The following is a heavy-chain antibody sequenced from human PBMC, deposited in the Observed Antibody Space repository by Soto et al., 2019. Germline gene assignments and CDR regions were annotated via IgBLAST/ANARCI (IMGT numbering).Heavy chain of an antibody. CDR2: SHVIGNT. V-gene: IGHV4-59*01. CDR1: GGSITTYY. CDR3: ARDDAAYPV. D-gene: IGHD6-25*01. Sequence: QVQLQESGPGLVKPSETLSLTCTVSGGSITTYYWTWIRQPPGKGLEWSGYSHVIGNTNHNPSLSRRVTISVDTAHNQLSRRPTSVTAADTAVYYCARDDAAYPVWGQGTTVTVSS. J-gene: IGHJ6*02.